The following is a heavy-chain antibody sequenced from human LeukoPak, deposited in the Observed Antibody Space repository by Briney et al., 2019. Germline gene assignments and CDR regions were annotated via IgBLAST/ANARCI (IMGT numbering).Heavy chain of an antibody. CDR3: ARDKIVGASKFDS. J-gene: IGHJ4*02. D-gene: IGHD1-26*01. Sequence: GGSLRLSCAVSGFTFSNYWMSWVRQAPGKGLEWEAHIKQDESEKYYVDSVKGRFTISRDNAKNSLYLQMNSLRAEDTAIYYCARDKIVGASKFDSWGQGTLVTVSS. CDR2: IKQDESEK. CDR1: GFTFSNYW. V-gene: IGHV3-7*01.